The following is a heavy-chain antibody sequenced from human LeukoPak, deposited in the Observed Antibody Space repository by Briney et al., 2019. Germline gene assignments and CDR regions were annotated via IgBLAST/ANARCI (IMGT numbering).Heavy chain of an antibody. Sequence: GESLEISCAASGFTFSSYAMSWVRQAPGKGLQWVSTISGRSSTTHYADSVKGRFTISRDNSKNTLYLQMNSLRAEDTAVYYCLTVRKYLRVGWNSNFAYWGQGTLVSVSS. CDR3: LTVRKYLRVGWNSNFAY. V-gene: IGHV3-23*01. D-gene: IGHD1-7*01. CDR2: ISGRSSTT. CDR1: GFTFSSYA. J-gene: IGHJ4*02.